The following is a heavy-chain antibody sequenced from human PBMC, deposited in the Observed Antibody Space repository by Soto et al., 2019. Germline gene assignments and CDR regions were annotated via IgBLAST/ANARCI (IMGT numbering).Heavy chain of an antibody. J-gene: IGHJ6*02. CDR1: EGSVSSSSYY. CDR3: AREAVTTIFNYYYYYGMDV. V-gene: IGHV4-39*07. D-gene: IGHD3-3*01. CDR2: IFHSGST. Sequence: PSETLSLTCTVSEGSVSSSSYYWGLIRQPPGKGLEWIGSIFHSGSTYYNPSLKSRVSISVDTSKNQFSLKVSSVIAADTAVYYCAREAVTTIFNYYYYYGMDVWGQGTTVTVSS.